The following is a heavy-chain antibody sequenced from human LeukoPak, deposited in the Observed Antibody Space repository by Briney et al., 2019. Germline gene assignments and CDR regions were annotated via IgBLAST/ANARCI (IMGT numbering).Heavy chain of an antibody. Sequence: GGSLRLSCAASGFTFSSYGMHWVRQAPGKGLEWVAFIRYDGSNKYYADSVKGRFTISRDNSKNTLYLQMNSLRAEDTAVYYCARHRDYTKGRFRAFDIWGQGTMVTVSS. CDR3: ARHRDYTKGRFRAFDI. CDR1: GFTFSSYG. CDR2: IRYDGSNK. J-gene: IGHJ3*02. D-gene: IGHD4-11*01. V-gene: IGHV3-30*02.